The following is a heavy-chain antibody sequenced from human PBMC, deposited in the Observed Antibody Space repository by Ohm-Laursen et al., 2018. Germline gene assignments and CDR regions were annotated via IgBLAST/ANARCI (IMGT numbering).Heavy chain of an antibody. CDR3: VRGCLCGSCYAFDY. D-gene: IGHD2-15*01. J-gene: IGHJ4*02. CDR1: GDIFSSYV. V-gene: IGHV1-69*05. CDR2: IFPIFGTP. Sequence: ASASASCKVSGDIFSSYVIDWVRHAPGQGLEYLGGIFPIFGTPDYAQRFQGRATITTDDSTSTAYMELSSLRSENTAIYYCVRGCLCGSCYAFDYWGQGTLLTVSS.